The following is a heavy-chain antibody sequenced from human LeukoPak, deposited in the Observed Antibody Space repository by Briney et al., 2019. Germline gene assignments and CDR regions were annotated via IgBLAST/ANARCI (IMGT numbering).Heavy chain of an antibody. CDR2: IYYSGST. J-gene: IGHJ4*02. CDR3: ARVFSCSGGSCYTFDY. CDR1: GGSISSYY. V-gene: IGHV4-59*01. Sequence: PSETLSLTCTVSGGSISSYYWSWIRQPPGKGLEWIGYIYYSGSTNYNPSLKSRVTISVDTSKNQFSLKLSSMTAADTAVYYCARVFSCSGGSCYTFDYWGQGTPVTVSS. D-gene: IGHD2-15*01.